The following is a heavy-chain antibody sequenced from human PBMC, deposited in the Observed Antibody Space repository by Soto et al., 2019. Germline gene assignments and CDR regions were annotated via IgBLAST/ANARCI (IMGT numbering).Heavy chain of an antibody. V-gene: IGHV4-59*13. CDR2: IYYSGST. Sequence: SETPSLTCTVSGGSISSYNWSWVGQPPGKGLEWIGYIYYSGSTNYNPSLKSRVTISVDTSKNQFSLKLSSVTAADTAVYYCARGSEDSSGPLGSEYNWFDPWGQGTLVTVSS. CDR1: GGSISSYN. CDR3: ARGSEDSSGPLGSEYNWFDP. D-gene: IGHD3-22*01. J-gene: IGHJ5*02.